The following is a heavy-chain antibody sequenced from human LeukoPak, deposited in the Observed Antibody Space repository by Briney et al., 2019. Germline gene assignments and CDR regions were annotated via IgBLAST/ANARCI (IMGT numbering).Heavy chain of an antibody. V-gene: IGHV3-33*01. D-gene: IGHD6-19*01. Sequence: GGSLRLSCAPSGFTVRAFGMYWFRQAPGKGMECVAIIWNDGSQTYYGESVKGRFTISNDDSKNTVYLQMTSLRVEDTGVYYCARASGYGRGWPSEYWGQGTQVTVAS. CDR1: GFTVRAFG. CDR2: IWNDGSQT. CDR3: ARASGYGRGWPSEY. J-gene: IGHJ4*02.